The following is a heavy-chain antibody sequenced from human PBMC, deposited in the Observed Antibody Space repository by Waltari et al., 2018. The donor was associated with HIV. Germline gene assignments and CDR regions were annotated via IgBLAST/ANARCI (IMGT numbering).Heavy chain of an antibody. Sequence: QVQLVQSGAEVKKPGASVKVSCKASGYTFTGYYMHWVRQAPGHGLEWMGWINPNSGGTNYAQKFQGRVTMTRDTSISTAYMELSRLRSDDTAVYYCAREGPHCSSTSCYRSWFDPWGQGTLVTVSS. CDR1: GYTFTGYY. D-gene: IGHD2-2*02. J-gene: IGHJ5*02. CDR2: INPNSGGT. V-gene: IGHV1-2*02. CDR3: AREGPHCSSTSCYRSWFDP.